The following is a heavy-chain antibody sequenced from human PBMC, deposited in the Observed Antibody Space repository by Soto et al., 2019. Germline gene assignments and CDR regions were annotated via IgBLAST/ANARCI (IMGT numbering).Heavy chain of an antibody. V-gene: IGHV4-59*08. Sequence: SETLSLTCTVSGGSISSYYWSWIRQPPGKGLEWIGYIYYSGNTNYNPSLKSRVTISVDTSKNQFSLKLSSVTAADTAVYYCARQMGARYCSGTTCPMAYWGQGTLVTVSS. CDR2: IYYSGNT. J-gene: IGHJ4*02. CDR3: ARQMGARYCSGTTCPMAY. CDR1: GGSISSYY. D-gene: IGHD2-2*01.